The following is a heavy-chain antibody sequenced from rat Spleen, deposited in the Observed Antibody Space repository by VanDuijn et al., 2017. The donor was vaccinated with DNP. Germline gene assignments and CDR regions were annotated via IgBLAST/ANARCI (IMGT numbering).Heavy chain of an antibody. J-gene: IGHJ3*01. Sequence: EVHLVESGGGLVQPGRSLKLSCVASGFTFSDYNMAWVRQAPKKGLEWVATITYDGTNTFYRDSVRGRFTISRDNAKGTLYLQMDSLRSEDTATYFCPRLGERLFGYWGQGTLVTVSS. CDR2: ITYDGTNT. CDR1: GFTFSDYN. V-gene: IGHV5-7*01. D-gene: IGHD5-1*01. CDR3: PRLGERLFGY.